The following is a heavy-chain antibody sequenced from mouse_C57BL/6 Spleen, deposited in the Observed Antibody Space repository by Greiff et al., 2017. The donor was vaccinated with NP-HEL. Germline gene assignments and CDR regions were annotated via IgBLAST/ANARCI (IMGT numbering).Heavy chain of an antibody. J-gene: IGHJ4*01. Sequence: VQLQQSGPELVKPGASVKISCKASGYAFSSSWMNWVKQRPGKGLEWIGRIYPGDGDTNYNGKFKGKATLTADKSSSTAYMQLSSLTSEDSAVYFCASYGYDYAMDYWGQGTSVTVSS. D-gene: IGHD2-2*01. CDR3: ASYGYDYAMDY. V-gene: IGHV1-82*01. CDR1: GYAFSSSW. CDR2: IYPGDGDT.